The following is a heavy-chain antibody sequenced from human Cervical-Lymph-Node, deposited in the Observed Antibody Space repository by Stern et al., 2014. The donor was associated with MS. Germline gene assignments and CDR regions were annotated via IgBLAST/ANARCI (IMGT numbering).Heavy chain of an antibody. CDR1: GYNFRSHA. V-gene: IGHV1-3*04. J-gene: IGHJ5*02. CDR3: AREGCIGGYCYADYDQ. D-gene: IGHD2-15*01. Sequence: QVQLVQSGAEVKKPGASVKVSCKASGYNFRSHAIHWVRQAPGQRLEWMGWLNTDSGNTKISQEFQGRVTFTRDTSGNTAYMELSRLRSEDTALYYCAREGCIGGYCYADYDQWGQGTLVTVSS. CDR2: LNTDSGNT.